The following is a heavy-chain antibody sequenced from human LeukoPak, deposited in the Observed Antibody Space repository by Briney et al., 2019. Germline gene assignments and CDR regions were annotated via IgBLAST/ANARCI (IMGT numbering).Heavy chain of an antibody. D-gene: IGHD1-26*01. CDR3: AKRAQATDYFFYAMDV. V-gene: IGHV3-23*01. CDR1: GFTFSNFA. J-gene: IGHJ6*02. CDR2: VSGSSGST. Sequence: GESLRLSCEASGFTFSNFAMTWVRLAPGKGLEWVSYVSGSSGSTSYADSVKGCFSISRDNSKNTLYLQMYGLRVEDTAIYYCAKRAQATDYFFYAMDVWGQGTAVTVSS.